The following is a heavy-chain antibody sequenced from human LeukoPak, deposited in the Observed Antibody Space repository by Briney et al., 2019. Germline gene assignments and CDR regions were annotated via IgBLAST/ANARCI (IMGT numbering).Heavy chain of an antibody. D-gene: IGHD2-15*01. CDR3: ARDGGGIVVVVAAPDPYFDY. Sequence: GGSLRLSCAASGFTFSSYSMNWVRQAPGKGLEWVSSISSSSSYIYYADSVKGRFTISRDNAKNSLYLQMNSLRAEDTAVYYCARDGGGIVVVVAAPDPYFDYWGQGTLVTVSS. V-gene: IGHV3-21*01. J-gene: IGHJ4*02. CDR2: ISSSSSYI. CDR1: GFTFSSYS.